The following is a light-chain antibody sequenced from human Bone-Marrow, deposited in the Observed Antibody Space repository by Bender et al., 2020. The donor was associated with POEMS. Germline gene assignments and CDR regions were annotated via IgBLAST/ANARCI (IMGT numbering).Light chain of an antibody. V-gene: IGLV3-21*02. Sequence: SFVVTQPPSVSVAPGQTARITCGGRHIDNKNVHWYQQKPGQAPVLVVYDDSDRPSGFPERFSGSNSGNTDTLTISRVEAGDEADYYGQVWDSSSLHVFGAGTKVTVL. CDR3: QVWDSSSLHV. J-gene: IGLJ1*01. CDR1: HIDNKN. CDR2: DDS.